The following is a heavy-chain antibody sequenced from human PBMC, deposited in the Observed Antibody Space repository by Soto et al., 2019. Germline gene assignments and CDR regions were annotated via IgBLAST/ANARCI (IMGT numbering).Heavy chain of an antibody. V-gene: IGHV3-30-3*01. CDR2: ISYDGSNK. J-gene: IGHJ6*02. D-gene: IGHD3-3*01. CDR1: GFTFNSYA. Sequence: QVQLVESGGGVVQPGRSLRLSCAASGFTFNSYAMHWVRQAPGKGLEWVAVISYDGSNKYYADSVKGRFTISRDNSKNTLYLQMNSLRAEDTAVYYCASYDFWNDPADVWGQGTTVTVSS. CDR3: ASYDFWNDPADV.